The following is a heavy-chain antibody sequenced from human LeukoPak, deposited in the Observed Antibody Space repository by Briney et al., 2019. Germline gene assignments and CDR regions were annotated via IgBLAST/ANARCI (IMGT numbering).Heavy chain of an antibody. Sequence: PGGSLRLSCAASGLTFSSYSMNWVRQAPGKGLEWVSSISSSSSYIYYAASVKGRFTISRDNAKNSLYLQMNSLRAEDTAVYYCARDRSYYDFWSGTPVWGQGTLVTVSS. CDR2: ISSSSSYI. V-gene: IGHV3-21*01. D-gene: IGHD3-3*01. CDR1: GLTFSSYS. CDR3: ARDRSYYDFWSGTPV. J-gene: IGHJ4*02.